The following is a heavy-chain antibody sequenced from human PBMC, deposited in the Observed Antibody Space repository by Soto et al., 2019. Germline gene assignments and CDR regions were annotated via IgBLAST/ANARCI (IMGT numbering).Heavy chain of an antibody. D-gene: IGHD3-3*01. CDR3: ARGTGTIFGTIWFDA. CDR2: IYPGDSDT. J-gene: IGHJ5*02. V-gene: IGHV5-51*01. CDR1: GYNFTSYW. Sequence: PGESLKISCKGSGYNFTSYWIGWVRQMPGKGLEWMGIIYPGDSDTRYSPSFQGQVTISADRSINTAYLQWSTLKASDTAMYHCARGTGTIFGTIWFDAWGQGTVVTVSS.